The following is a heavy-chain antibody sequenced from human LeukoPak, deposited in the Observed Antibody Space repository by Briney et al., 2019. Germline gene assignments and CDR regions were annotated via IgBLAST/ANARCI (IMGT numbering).Heavy chain of an antibody. Sequence: PSETLSLTCAVYGGSFSGYYWSWIRQPLGKGLEWIGEINHSGSTNYNPSLKSRVTISVDTSKNQFSLKLSSVTAADTAVYYCARRRYSSSAPAFFDYWGQGTLVTVSS. D-gene: IGHD6-6*01. CDR3: ARRRYSSSAPAFFDY. V-gene: IGHV4-34*01. CDR2: INHSGST. J-gene: IGHJ4*02. CDR1: GGSFSGYY.